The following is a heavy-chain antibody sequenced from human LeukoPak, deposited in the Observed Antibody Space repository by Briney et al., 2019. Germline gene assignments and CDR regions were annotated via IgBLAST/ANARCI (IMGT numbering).Heavy chain of an antibody. CDR2: ISAYNGNT. D-gene: IGHD3-9*01. V-gene: IGHV1-18*01. CDR3: ARARYDILTGYYIDY. Sequence: ASVKVSCKASGYTFTSYGISWVRQAPGQGLEWMGWISAYNGNTNYAQKLQGRVTMTTDTSTSTAYMELRSLRSDDTAVYYCARARYDILTGYYIDYWGQGTPVTVSS. J-gene: IGHJ4*02. CDR1: GYTFTSYG.